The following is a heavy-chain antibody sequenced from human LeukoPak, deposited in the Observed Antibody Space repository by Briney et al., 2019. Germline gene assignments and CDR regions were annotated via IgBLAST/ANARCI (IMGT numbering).Heavy chain of an antibody. CDR3: ARLRALAGHLGAFDI. J-gene: IGHJ3*02. CDR1: GGSFSGYY. CDR2: VYYTGST. Sequence: ASETLCLSCAVSGGSFSGYYWSWIRQTPGKGLEWVGSVYYTGSTYYNPSLKRRVTISGDTSYNHFSMHLTSVNAADTAIYYCARLRALAGHLGAFDIWSQGSMVTASS. D-gene: IGHD1-1*01. V-gene: IGHV4-34*01.